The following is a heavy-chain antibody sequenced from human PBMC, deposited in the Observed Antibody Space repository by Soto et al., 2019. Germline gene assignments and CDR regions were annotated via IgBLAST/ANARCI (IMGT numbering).Heavy chain of an antibody. J-gene: IGHJ5*02. Sequence: QLQLQESGPGLAKPSETLSLTCTVSGGSISSESYFWGWFRQPSGKGLEWVGTISYSGSPFFNPSLKGRATLSVDTSKNQFSLRLSAVTAADSAVYFCAALLGHCSGGTCFFRWFDPWGQGSLVTVSS. CDR2: ISYSGSP. D-gene: IGHD2-15*01. V-gene: IGHV4-39*01. CDR3: AALLGHCSGGTCFFRWFDP. CDR1: GGSISSESYF.